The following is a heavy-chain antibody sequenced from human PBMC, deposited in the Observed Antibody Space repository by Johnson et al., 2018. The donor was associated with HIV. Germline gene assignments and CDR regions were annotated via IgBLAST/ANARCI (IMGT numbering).Heavy chain of an antibody. D-gene: IGHD3-10*01. CDR1: GFTFSSYG. V-gene: IGHV3-33*01. CDR3: ARDRSLWFRELWPRDAFDM. Sequence: QVQLVESGGGVVQPGRSLRLSCAASGFTFSSYGMHWVRQAPGKGLEWVAFIRYDGSNKYYADSVTGRFTISRDNSKNTLYLQMNSLRVADTAVYYCARDRSLWFRELWPRDAFDMWGQGTKITVSS. J-gene: IGHJ3*02. CDR2: IRYDGSNK.